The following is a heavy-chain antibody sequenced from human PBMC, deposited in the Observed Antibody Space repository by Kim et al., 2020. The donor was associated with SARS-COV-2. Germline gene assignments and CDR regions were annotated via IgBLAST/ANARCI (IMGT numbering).Heavy chain of an antibody. D-gene: IGHD2-21*02. CDR3: TTDRGAYCGGDCYEGY. CDR2: IKSTGDGGTI. V-gene: IGHV3-15*01. J-gene: IGHJ4*02. Sequence: GGSLRLSCAASGFNFNKAWMSWVRQAPGKGLEWVGRIKSTGDGGTIDYAAPAKGRFTISRDDSKNTVDLQMNSLKTEDTAVYYCTTDRGAYCGGDCYEGYWGQGTLGTVSS. CDR1: GFNFNKAW.